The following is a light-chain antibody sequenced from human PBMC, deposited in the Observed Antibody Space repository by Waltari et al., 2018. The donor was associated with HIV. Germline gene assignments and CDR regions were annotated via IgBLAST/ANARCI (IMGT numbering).Light chain of an antibody. V-gene: IGLV1-40*01. J-gene: IGLJ2*01. CDR1: SSNIGAGFD. CDR3: QSYDRSLSGYVV. Sequence: QSLLTQPPSVSGAPGQRVTISCTGSSSNIGAGFDVHWYQQLPGTVPQLLIYGNSHRPSGVPHRFSGSKPGTSASLAITGLQAEDEADYYCQSYDRSLSGYVVFGGGTKLTVL. CDR2: GNS.